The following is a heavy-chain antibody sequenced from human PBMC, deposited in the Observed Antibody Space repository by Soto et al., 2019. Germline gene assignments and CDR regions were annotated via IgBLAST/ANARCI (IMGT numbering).Heavy chain of an antibody. V-gene: IGHV1-69*01. CDR1: GGTFSSYA. Sequence: QVQLVQSGAEVKKPGSSVKVSCKASGGTFSSYAISWVRQAPGQGLEWMGGIIPIFGTANYAQKFQGRVTITADESTSTGYMELSSLRSEDTAVYDCANTVGYYDSSGYPRWGHGTLVTVSS. CDR2: IIPIFGTA. J-gene: IGHJ4*01. D-gene: IGHD3-22*01. CDR3: ANTVGYYDSSGYPR.